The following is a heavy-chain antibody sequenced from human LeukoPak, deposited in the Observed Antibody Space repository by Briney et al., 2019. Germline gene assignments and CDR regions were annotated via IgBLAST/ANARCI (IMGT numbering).Heavy chain of an antibody. V-gene: IGHV1-2*02. Sequence: ASVKVSCKASGYTFTGYYMHWVRQAPGQGLEWMGWINPNSGGTNYAQKFQGRVTMTRDTSISTAYMELSRLRSDDTAVYYCARDAGYCTNGVCYIKENWGQGTLVTVSS. CDR1: GYTFTGYY. J-gene: IGHJ4*02. D-gene: IGHD2-8*01. CDR3: ARDAGYCTNGVCYIKEN. CDR2: INPNSGGT.